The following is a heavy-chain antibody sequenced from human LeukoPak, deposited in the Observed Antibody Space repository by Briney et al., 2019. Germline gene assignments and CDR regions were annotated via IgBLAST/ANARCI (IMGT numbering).Heavy chain of an antibody. D-gene: IGHD6-13*01. CDR3: ARDGSPYSSSWYVA. Sequence: ASVKVSCKASGGTFSSYAISWVRQAPGQGLEWMGGIIPIFGTANYAQKFQGRVTITTDESTSTAYMELSSLRSEDTAVYYCARDGSPYSSSWYVAWGQGTRVTVSS. V-gene: IGHV1-69*05. CDR1: GGTFSSYA. CDR2: IIPIFGTA. J-gene: IGHJ5*02.